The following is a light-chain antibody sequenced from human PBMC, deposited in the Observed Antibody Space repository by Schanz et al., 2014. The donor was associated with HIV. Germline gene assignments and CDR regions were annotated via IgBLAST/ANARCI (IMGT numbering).Light chain of an antibody. J-gene: IGLJ2*01. CDR2: DDS. CDR3: IAYTSDTVL. V-gene: IGLV2-14*03. Sequence: QSVLTQPASVSGSPGQSITISCTGPNSDIDFDYYVSWFQQHPGKAPQLMICDDSRRPSGVSNRFSGSKSDNTASLTISGLQPEDEADYYCIAYTSDTVLFGGGTQLTVL. CDR1: NSDIDFDYY.